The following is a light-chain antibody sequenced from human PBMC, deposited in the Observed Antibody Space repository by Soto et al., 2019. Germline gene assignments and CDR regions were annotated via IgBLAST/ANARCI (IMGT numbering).Light chain of an antibody. CDR2: DNN. J-gene: IGLJ3*02. CDR3: GTWDSRLSAWV. V-gene: IGLV1-51*01. Sequence: QSVLMQPPSVSAAPGQKVTISCSGSSSNIGNNYVSWYQQLPGTAPKLLIYDNNQRPSGIPERFSGSKSGTSATLGITGLQTGDEADYYCGTWDSRLSAWVFGGGTKVTVL. CDR1: SSNIGNNY.